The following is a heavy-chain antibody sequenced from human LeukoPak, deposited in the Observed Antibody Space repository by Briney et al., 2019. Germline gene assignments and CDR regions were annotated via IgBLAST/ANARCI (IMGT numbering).Heavy chain of an antibody. Sequence: GGSLRLSCAASGFTFDDYGMSWIRQAPGKGLEWVSYISSSGSTIYYAGSVKGRFTISRDNDKYSLYLQMNSLRAEDTAVYYCARVMDEELGGYWGQGTLVTVSS. D-gene: IGHD3-16*01. CDR2: ISSSGSTI. CDR1: GFTFDDYG. CDR3: ARVMDEELGGY. V-gene: IGHV3-11*04. J-gene: IGHJ4*02.